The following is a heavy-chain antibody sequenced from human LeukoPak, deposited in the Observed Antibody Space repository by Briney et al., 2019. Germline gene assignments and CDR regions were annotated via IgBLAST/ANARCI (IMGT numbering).Heavy chain of an antibody. CDR3: ASHYRQRGGGSHDAFDI. CDR1: GGTFSSYA. D-gene: IGHD3-16*01. Sequence: GASVKVSCKASGGTFSSYAISWVRQAPGQGLEWMGRIIPILGIANYAQKFQGRVTITADKSTSTAYMELSSLRSEDTAVYHCASHYRQRGGGSHDAFDIWGQGTMVTVSS. CDR2: IIPILGIA. V-gene: IGHV1-69*04. J-gene: IGHJ3*02.